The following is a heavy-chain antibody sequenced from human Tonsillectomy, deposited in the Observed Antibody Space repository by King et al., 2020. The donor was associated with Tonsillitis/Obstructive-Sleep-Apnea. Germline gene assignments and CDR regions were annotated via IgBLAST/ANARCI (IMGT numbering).Heavy chain of an antibody. D-gene: IGHD6-13*01. CDR3: ARGRRSILSSS. V-gene: IGHV4-34*01. CDR2: INHSGST. CDR1: GGSFSGYY. Sequence: VQLQQWGAGLLKPSETLSLTCAVYGGSFSGYYWSWIRQPPGKGLEWIGEINHSGSTNYNPPLKSRVTISVDTSKNQFSLKLSSVTAADTAVYYCARGRRSILSSSWGQGTLVTVSS. J-gene: IGHJ4*02.